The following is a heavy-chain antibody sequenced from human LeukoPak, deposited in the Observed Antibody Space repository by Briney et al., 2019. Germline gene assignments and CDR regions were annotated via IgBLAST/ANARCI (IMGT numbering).Heavy chain of an antibody. V-gene: IGHV1-2*02. Sequence: ASVKVSCKASGYTFTGYYMYWVRQAPGQGLEWMGWINPNSGGTNYAQKFQGRVTMTRDTSISTAYMELSRLRSDDTAVYYCARGPPRMITFGGVIVTLSFDYWGQGTLVTVSS. CDR3: ARGPPRMITFGGVIVTLSFDY. CDR1: GYTFTGYY. D-gene: IGHD3-16*02. CDR2: INPNSGGT. J-gene: IGHJ4*02.